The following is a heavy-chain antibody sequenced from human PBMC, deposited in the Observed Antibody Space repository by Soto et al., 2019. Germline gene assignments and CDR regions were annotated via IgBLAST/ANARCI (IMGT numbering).Heavy chain of an antibody. CDR3: ARDRRITIFGVVMTRRKGFDY. CDR2: INHSGST. CDR1: GGSCSGYY. V-gene: IGHV4-34*01. J-gene: IGHJ4*02. D-gene: IGHD3-3*01. Sequence: SETLSLSCAVYGGSCSGYYWSWIRQPPGKGLEWIGEINHSGSTNYNPSLKSRVTISVETSKNQFSLKLSSVTAADTAVYYCARDRRITIFGVVMTRRKGFDYWGQGTLVSVSS.